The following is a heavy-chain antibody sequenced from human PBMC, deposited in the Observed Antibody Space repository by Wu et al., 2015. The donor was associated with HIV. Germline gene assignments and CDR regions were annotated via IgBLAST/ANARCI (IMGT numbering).Heavy chain of an antibody. J-gene: IGHJ4*02. V-gene: IGHV1-2*02. CDR1: GYSFYGYY. Sequence: QVHLVQSGADVKKPGASVKVSCKASGYSFYGYYMHWVRQAPGQGLEWMGWINPNNGETKYAQNIQDRIIMTRDTSISTAYMELRRLTSDDTAVYYCARGLGIVLPLDSWGQGTLVTVSS. CDR2: INPNNGET. CDR3: ARGLGIVLPLDS. D-gene: IGHD3-22*01.